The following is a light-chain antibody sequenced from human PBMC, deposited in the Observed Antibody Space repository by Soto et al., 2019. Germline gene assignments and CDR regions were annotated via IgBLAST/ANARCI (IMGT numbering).Light chain of an antibody. Sequence: QSVLTQPPSASGTPGQSITISCSGSRSHIGSNSVNWYQQLPGMAPKLLIYIDDRRPSGVPDRFSGSKSCTSASLAISGLQPEDEADYYCATWDDSLNVVFGGGTKLTVL. J-gene: IGLJ2*01. CDR1: RSHIGSNS. CDR2: IDD. V-gene: IGLV1-44*01. CDR3: ATWDDSLNVV.